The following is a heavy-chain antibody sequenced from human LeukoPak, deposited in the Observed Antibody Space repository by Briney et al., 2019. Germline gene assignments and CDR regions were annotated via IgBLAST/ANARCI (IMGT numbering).Heavy chain of an antibody. D-gene: IGHD6-13*01. CDR1: GYTFTSYA. Sequence: ASVKVSCKASGYTFTSYAMHWVRQAPGQRLEWMGWINAGNGNTKYSQKFQGRVTITRDTSASTAYMELSSLRSEDTAVYYCAREAPGYSSTRGAFDIWGQGTMVTVSS. V-gene: IGHV1-3*01. J-gene: IGHJ3*02. CDR3: AREAPGYSSTRGAFDI. CDR2: INAGNGNT.